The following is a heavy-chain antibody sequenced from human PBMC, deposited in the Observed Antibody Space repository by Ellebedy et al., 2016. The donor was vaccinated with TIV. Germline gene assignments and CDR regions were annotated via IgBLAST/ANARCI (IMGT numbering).Heavy chain of an antibody. CDR1: GYTFTSYG. D-gene: IGHD4-17*01. Sequence: AASVKVSCKASGYTFTSYGISWVRQAPGQGLEWMGWISAYNGNTNYAQKLQGRVNMTTEPSTSTAYMELRSLRSDETAVYYCARDPSTVNGDPDYWGQGTLVTVSS. CDR2: ISAYNGNT. J-gene: IGHJ4*02. V-gene: IGHV1-18*01. CDR3: ARDPSTVNGDPDY.